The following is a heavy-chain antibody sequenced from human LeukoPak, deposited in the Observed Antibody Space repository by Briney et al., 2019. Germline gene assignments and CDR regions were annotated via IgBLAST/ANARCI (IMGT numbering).Heavy chain of an antibody. CDR2: ISYDGSNK. CDR3: ARVWAQLVPPYFDY. V-gene: IGHV3-30-3*01. D-gene: IGHD6-6*01. Sequence: PGGSLRLSCAASGFTFSSYAMHWVRQAPGKGLEWVAVISYDGSNKYYADSVKGRFTISRDNSKNTLYLQMNSLRAEDTAVSYCARVWAQLVPPYFDYWGQGTLVTVSS. CDR1: GFTFSSYA. J-gene: IGHJ4*02.